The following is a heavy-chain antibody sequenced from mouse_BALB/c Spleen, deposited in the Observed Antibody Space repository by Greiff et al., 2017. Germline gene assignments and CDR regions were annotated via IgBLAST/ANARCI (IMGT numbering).Heavy chain of an antibody. Sequence: QVQLKQPGAELVKPGASVKMSCKASGYTFTSYNMHWVKQTPGQGLEWIGAIYPGNGDTSYNQKFKGKATLTADKSSSTAYMQLSSLTSEDSAVYYCARSPYDYDGYAMDYWGQGTSVTVSS. CDR1: GYTFTSYN. V-gene: IGHV1-12*01. J-gene: IGHJ4*01. D-gene: IGHD2-4*01. CDR2: IYPGNGDT. CDR3: ARSPYDYDGYAMDY.